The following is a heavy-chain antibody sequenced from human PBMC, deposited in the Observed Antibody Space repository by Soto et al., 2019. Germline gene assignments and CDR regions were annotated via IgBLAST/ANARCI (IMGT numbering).Heavy chain of an antibody. Sequence: QVQLVESGGGLVKPGGSLRLSCAASGFTFSDYYMSWIRQAPGKGLEWVSYISSSGSTIYYADSVKGRFTISRDNAKNSLYLQMNSLRAEDTAVYYCARDPPPVEYYYGSGSYEGWFDPWGQGTLVTVSS. V-gene: IGHV3-11*01. CDR3: ARDPPPVEYYYGSGSYEGWFDP. J-gene: IGHJ5*02. CDR2: ISSSGSTI. D-gene: IGHD3-10*01. CDR1: GFTFSDYY.